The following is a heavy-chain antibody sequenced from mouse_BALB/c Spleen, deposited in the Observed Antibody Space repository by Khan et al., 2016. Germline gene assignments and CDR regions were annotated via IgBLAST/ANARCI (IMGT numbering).Heavy chain of an antibody. V-gene: IGHV9-3*02. D-gene: IGHD4-1*01. J-gene: IGHJ2*01. CDR2: INTNTGEP. Sequence: QIQLVQSGPELKKPGETVKISCKASGYTFTNYGMNWVKQAPGKGLKWMGWINTNTGEPTYAEELKGRFAFSLETSASTAYLQLNNFKHEDTATYFRAELTGTRWDYWGQGTTLTVSS. CDR3: AELTGTRWDY. CDR1: GYTFTNYG.